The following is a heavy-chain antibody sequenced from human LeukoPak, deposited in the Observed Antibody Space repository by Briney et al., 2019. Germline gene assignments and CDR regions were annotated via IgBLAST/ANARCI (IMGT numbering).Heavy chain of an antibody. CDR1: GFTFSSYS. D-gene: IGHD3-10*01. CDR3: AGSITMVRGYYYGMDV. J-gene: IGHJ6*02. Sequence: RTGGSLRLSCAASGFTFSSYSMNWVRQAPGKGLEWVSSISSSSSYIYYADSVKGRFTISRDNAKNSLYLQMNSLRAEDTAVYYCAGSITMVRGYYYGMDVWGQGTTVTVSS. CDR2: ISSSSSYI. V-gene: IGHV3-21*01.